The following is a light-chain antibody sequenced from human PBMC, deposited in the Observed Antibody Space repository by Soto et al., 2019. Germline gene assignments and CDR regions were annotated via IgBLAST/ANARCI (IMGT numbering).Light chain of an antibody. CDR1: QSVSSSY. CDR3: QQYGSSLYT. J-gene: IGKJ2*01. Sequence: EIVLTQSPGTLSLSPGERATLSCRASQSVSSSYLAWYHQKSGQAPMLLIYDAPSRATGIPDRFSGSGAGTYSTLPISRLEPEDFAVYYCQQYGSSLYTFGQGTKLEIK. CDR2: DAP. V-gene: IGKV3-20*01.